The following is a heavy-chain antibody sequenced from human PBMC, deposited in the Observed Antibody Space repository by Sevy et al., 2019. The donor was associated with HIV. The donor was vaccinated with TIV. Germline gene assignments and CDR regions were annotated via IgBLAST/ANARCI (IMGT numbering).Heavy chain of an antibody. CDR1: GFTFSGYA. J-gene: IGHJ5*02. CDR2: ISASGDTI. V-gene: IGHV3-23*01. CDR3: ARDSLIAARPGGWFDP. D-gene: IGHD6-6*01. Sequence: GGSLRLSCAASGFTFSGYAMSWVRQAPGKGLEWVSSISASGDTIKYADSVRGRFTLSRDNSKNTLYLQMNSLRAEDTAVYYCARDSLIAARPGGWFDPWGQGTLVTVSS.